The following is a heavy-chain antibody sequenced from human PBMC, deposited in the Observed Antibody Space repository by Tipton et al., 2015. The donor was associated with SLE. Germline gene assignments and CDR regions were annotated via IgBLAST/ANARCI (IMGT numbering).Heavy chain of an antibody. V-gene: IGHV4-59*08. CDR3: AGSSSWYEY. D-gene: IGHD6-13*01. J-gene: IGHJ4*02. CDR1: GGSMTGYY. Sequence: TLSLTCTVSGGSMTGYYWNWIRQSPGKGLEWIGYIYYAGSINYNPSLMGRVTISVDTSKNQFSLKLASVTAADTAVYYCAGSSSWYEYWGQGTLVTVSS. CDR2: IYYAGSI.